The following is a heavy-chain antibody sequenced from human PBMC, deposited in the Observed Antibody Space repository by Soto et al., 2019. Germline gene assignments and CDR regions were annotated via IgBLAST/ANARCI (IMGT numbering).Heavy chain of an antibody. J-gene: IGHJ6*02. CDR1: GYTFTGYY. CDR3: ARDPIVELDYYYGMDV. V-gene: IGHV1-2*04. D-gene: IGHD1-26*01. CDR2: INPNSGGT. Sequence: GASVKVSCKASGYTFTGYYMHWVRQAPGKGLEWMGWINPNSGGTNYAQKFQGWVTMTRDTSISTAYMELSRLRSDDTAVYYCARDPIVELDYYYGMDVWGQGTTVTVSS.